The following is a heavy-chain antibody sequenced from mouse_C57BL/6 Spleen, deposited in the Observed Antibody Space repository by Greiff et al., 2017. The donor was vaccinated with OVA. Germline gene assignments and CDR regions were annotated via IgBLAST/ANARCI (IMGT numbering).Heavy chain of an antibody. CDR2: IWSGGST. CDR1: GFSLTSYG. V-gene: IGHV2-2*01. Sequence: VQLQQSGPGLVQPSQSLSITCTVSGFSLTSYGVHWVRQSPGKGLEWLGVIWSGGSTDYNAAFISRLSISKDNSKSQVFFKMNSLQADDTAIYYCASIYYDDDGAMDYWGQGTSVTVSS. D-gene: IGHD2-4*01. CDR3: ASIYYDDDGAMDY. J-gene: IGHJ4*01.